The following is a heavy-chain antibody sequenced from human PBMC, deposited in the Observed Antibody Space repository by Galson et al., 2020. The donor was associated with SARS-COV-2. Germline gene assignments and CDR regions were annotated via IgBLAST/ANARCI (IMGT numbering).Heavy chain of an antibody. V-gene: IGHV3-23*01. D-gene: IGHD3-10*01. CDR3: AKDFGGGSGITVVRGRGWDVLSVYGMDV. J-gene: IGHJ6*02. CDR2: ISGSGGST. Sequence: GGSLRLSCAASGFTISSYAMSWVRQAPGKGLEWVSAISGSGGSTYYADSVKGRFTIYRDNSKNTLYLQMKSLRAEDTAVYYCAKDFGGGSGITVVRGRGWDVLSVYGMDVCGQVTTVTVSS. CDR1: GFTISSYA.